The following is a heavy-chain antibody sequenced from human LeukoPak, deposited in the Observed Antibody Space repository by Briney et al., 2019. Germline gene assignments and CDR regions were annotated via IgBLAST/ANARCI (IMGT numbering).Heavy chain of an antibody. D-gene: IGHD2-15*01. CDR1: GFNFSNYA. J-gene: IGHJ5*02. CDR2: ISDSGGST. V-gene: IGHV3-23*01. CDR3: AKDPYCSGGSCYGLPNWFDP. Sequence: GGSLRLSCAASGFNFSNYAMSWVRQAPGKGLECVSSISDSGGSTYDADSVKGRFTISRDNSKNTLYLQMNSLRAEDTAVYYCAKDPYCSGGSCYGLPNWFDPWGQGTLVTVYS.